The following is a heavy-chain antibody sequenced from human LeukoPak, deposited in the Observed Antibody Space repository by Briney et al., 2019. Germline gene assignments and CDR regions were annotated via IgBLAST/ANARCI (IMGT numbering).Heavy chain of an antibody. CDR1: GYPFTGYY. J-gene: IGHJ6*03. CDR2: IHPNSGGT. Sequence: VSVKVSCKASGYPFTGYYIHWVRQAPGQGLEWMGWIHPNSGGTNYAQKFQGRVTMTRDTSISTAYMELSRLRSDDTAVYYCARVQWLPDYYYYYMDVWGKGTKVTVSS. D-gene: IGHD3-22*01. V-gene: IGHV1-2*02. CDR3: ARVQWLPDYYYYYMDV.